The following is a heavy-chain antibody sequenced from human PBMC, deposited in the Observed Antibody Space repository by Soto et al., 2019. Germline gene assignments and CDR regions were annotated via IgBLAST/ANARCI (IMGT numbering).Heavy chain of an antibody. Sequence: RGESLKISCKGSGYSFTSYWIGWVRQMPGKGLEWMGIIYPGDSDTRYSPSFQGQVTISADKSISTAYLQWSSLKASDTAMYYCARLPNTVTTRGYYYYGMDVWGHGTTVTVSS. CDR3: ARLPNTVTTRGYYYYGMDV. J-gene: IGHJ6*02. CDR1: GYSFTSYW. D-gene: IGHD4-4*01. V-gene: IGHV5-51*01. CDR2: IYPGDSDT.